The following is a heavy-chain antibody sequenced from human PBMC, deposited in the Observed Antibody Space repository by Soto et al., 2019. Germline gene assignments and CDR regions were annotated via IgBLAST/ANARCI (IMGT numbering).Heavy chain of an antibody. Sequence: GGSLRLSCAASGFTFSTYSMNWVRQAPGKGLEWVSSISSDISYIYYADSVKGRFTISRDNAENSLYLQMNSLRAEDTAVYYCARDYYDSSGTQIMDVWGQGTTVTVSS. D-gene: IGHD3-22*01. CDR2: ISSDISYI. J-gene: IGHJ6*02. CDR3: ARDYYDSSGTQIMDV. CDR1: GFTFSTYS. V-gene: IGHV3-21*01.